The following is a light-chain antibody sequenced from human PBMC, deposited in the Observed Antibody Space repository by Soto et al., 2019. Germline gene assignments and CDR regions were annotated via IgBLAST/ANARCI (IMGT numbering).Light chain of an antibody. CDR3: QQDNRFPQT. CDR2: AAS. Sequence: DIQMTQSPSSVSASVGDRVTITCRASQGISSWLAWYQQKPGKAPKLLIYAASSLQSGVPSRFRGSGSGTDFSPTSSSLQPEDVATYCCQQDNRFPQTFGQGTKLEIK. V-gene: IGKV1-12*01. CDR1: QGISSW. J-gene: IGKJ2*01.